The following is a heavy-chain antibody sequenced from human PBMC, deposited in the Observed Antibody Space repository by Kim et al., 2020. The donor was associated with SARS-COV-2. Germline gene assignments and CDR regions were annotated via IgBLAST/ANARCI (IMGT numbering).Heavy chain of an antibody. CDR1: GGSISSSSYY. V-gene: IGHV4-39*01. CDR3: ARGSVAVAGTLYYYYYYGIDV. CDR2: IYYSGST. D-gene: IGHD6-19*01. J-gene: IGHJ6*02. Sequence: SETLSLTCTVSGGSISSSSYYWGWIRQPPGKGLEWIGSIYYSGSTYYNPSLKSRVTISVDTSKNQFSLKLSSVTAADTAVYYCARGSVAVAGTLYYYYYYGIDVWGQGPTVTVSS.